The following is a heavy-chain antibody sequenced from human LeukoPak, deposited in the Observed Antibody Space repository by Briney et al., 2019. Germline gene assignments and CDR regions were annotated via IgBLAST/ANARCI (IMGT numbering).Heavy chain of an antibody. CDR1: GFTFSGYS. V-gene: IGHV3-48*04. J-gene: IGHJ3*02. D-gene: IGHD3-22*01. CDR2: ISGSSSII. Sequence: GGSLRLSCEASGFTFSGYSMNWVRQAPGKGLEWVSFISGSSSIIHYADPVKGRFTISRDNAKNSLYLRMNSLRAEDTAVYYCARSGTTYYYDSGTRIWGQGTMVTVSS. CDR3: ARSGTTYYYDSGTRI.